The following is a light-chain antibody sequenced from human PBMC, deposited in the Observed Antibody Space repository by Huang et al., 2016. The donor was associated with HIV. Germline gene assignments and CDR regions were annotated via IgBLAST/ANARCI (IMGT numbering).Light chain of an antibody. CDR3: QQLHTYPIT. CDR1: QDIGTS. CDR2: GAS. V-gene: IGKV1-13*02. J-gene: IGKJ5*01. Sequence: QLTQSPLSLSASVGDTIIISCRASQDIGTSLAWYQQKTGRAPKRLISGASTLQTGVPSLFSGDSAGTFFTLFITGLQPEDFATYYCQQLHTYPITFGQGTRLDIK.